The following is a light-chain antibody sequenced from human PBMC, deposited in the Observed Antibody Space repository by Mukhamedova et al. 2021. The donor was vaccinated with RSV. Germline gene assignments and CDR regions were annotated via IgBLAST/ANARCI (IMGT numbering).Light chain of an antibody. Sequence: GASTRATGVPDRFSGSGSGTEFTHTISSLQSEDFAVFYCQQYNYSPSFGGGTKVEIK. CDR2: GAS. J-gene: IGKJ4*01. CDR3: QQYNYSPS. V-gene: IGKV3-15*01.